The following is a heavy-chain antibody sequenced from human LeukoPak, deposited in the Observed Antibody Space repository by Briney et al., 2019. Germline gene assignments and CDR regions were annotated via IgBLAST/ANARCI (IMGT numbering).Heavy chain of an antibody. CDR1: GFAFSSYA. Sequence: GGSLRLSCTAYGFAFSSYAMNWARQAPGKGLEWVASINHNGNVNYYVDSVKGRFTISRDNAKNSLYLQMSNLRAEDTAVYFCARGAFDIWGQGTMVTVSS. J-gene: IGHJ3*02. CDR3: ARGAFDI. CDR2: INHNGNVN. V-gene: IGHV3-7*03.